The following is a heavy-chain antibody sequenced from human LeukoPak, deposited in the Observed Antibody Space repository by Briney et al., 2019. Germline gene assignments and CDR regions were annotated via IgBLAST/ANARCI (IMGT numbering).Heavy chain of an antibody. D-gene: IGHD6-13*01. CDR3: ARGGYSSSWYGVPDYLDY. V-gene: IGHV4-59*01. Sequence: PSETLSLTCTVSGGSISSYYWSWIRQPPGKGLEWIGFIYYSGSTNYNPSLKSRVTISVDTSKNQFSLKLSSVTAADTAVYYCARGGYSSSWYGVPDYLDYWGQGTLVTVSS. CDR1: GGSISSYY. J-gene: IGHJ4*02. CDR2: IYYSGST.